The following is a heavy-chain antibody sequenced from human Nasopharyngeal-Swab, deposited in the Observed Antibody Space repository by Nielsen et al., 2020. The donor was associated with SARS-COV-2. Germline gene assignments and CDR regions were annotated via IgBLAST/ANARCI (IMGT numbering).Heavy chain of an antibody. D-gene: IGHD2-2*01. Sequence: ASVKVSCKASGYTFTNYFMHWVRQAPGQGLEWVGIMNPSGGTTSYAQKFQGRVIMTRDASTRTVYMELSSLRSEDTAVYYCASPRTGYCSSTSCSEDAFDIWGQGTMVTVFS. CDR1: GYTFTNYF. V-gene: IGHV1-46*01. J-gene: IGHJ3*02. CDR3: ASPRTGYCSSTSCSEDAFDI. CDR2: MNPSGGTT.